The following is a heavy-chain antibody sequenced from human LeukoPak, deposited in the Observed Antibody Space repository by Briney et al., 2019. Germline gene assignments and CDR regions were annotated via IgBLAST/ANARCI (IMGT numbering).Heavy chain of an antibody. D-gene: IGHD2-15*01. Sequence: SETLSLTCTVSGGSLSSSSYYWGWLRQPPGTGLEWLGSIYYSGSTYYNPSLKSRVTISVDTSKNQFSLKLSSVTAADTAVYYCARLGGSGPPFWGQGTLVTVSS. V-gene: IGHV4-39*01. CDR2: IYYSGST. J-gene: IGHJ4*02. CDR3: ARLGGSGPPF. CDR1: GGSLSSSSYY.